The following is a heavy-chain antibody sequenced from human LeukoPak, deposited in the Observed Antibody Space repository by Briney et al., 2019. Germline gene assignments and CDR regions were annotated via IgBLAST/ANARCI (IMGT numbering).Heavy chain of an antibody. V-gene: IGHV4-59*01. D-gene: IGHD3-9*01. CDR2: IYYSGST. J-gene: IGHJ4*02. CDR3: ASTDVLRYFDWLPSE. Sequence: SETLSLTCTVSGGSISSYYWSWIRQPPGKGLEWIGYIYYSGSTNYNPSLKSRVTISVDTSKNQFSLKLSSVTAADTAVYCCASTDVLRYFDWLPSEWGQGTLVTVSS. CDR1: GGSISSYY.